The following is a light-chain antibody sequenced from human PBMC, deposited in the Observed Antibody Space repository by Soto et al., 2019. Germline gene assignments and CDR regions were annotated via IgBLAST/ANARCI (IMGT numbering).Light chain of an antibody. CDR2: GVS. J-gene: IGKJ1*01. Sequence: EIVLTQSPAPPSFSPGQGASLCFXXSQNISTYLAWYQQRPGQVPRLLIYGVSKRAPAIPPRFSGSGSGTDFTLSVSGLETEDFATYYCQQRTNSPPWTFGQGTKVDNK. V-gene: IGKV3-11*01. CDR1: QNISTY. CDR3: QQRTNSPPWT.